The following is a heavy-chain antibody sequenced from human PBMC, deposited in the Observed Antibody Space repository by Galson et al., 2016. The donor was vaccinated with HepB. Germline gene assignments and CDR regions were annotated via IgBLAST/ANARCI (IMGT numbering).Heavy chain of an antibody. Sequence: SLRLSCAASGFTFDDYYMAWIRQAPGKGLEWISYMSGSGSTIYYADSVKGRFTISRDNAKNSLFLQMNSLRAEDTALYYCARPVAWGIVDAFDIWGQGTVVTVSS. CDR1: GFTFDDYY. CDR3: ARPVAWGIVDAFDI. D-gene: IGHD3-16*01. CDR2: MSGSGSTI. J-gene: IGHJ3*02. V-gene: IGHV3-11*01.